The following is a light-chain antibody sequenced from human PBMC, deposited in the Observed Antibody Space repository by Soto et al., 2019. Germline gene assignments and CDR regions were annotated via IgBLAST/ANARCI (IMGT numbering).Light chain of an antibody. V-gene: IGKV3-20*01. Sequence: EIVLTQSPGTLSLSPGERATLSCRASQRVSSSYLAWYQQKPGQAPRLLIYGVSSRATGIPDRFSGSGSGTDFTLTISRLEPEDFAVYYCQQYLTSPEWTFGKGTKVEIK. J-gene: IGKJ1*01. CDR3: QQYLTSPEWT. CDR2: GVS. CDR1: QRVSSSY.